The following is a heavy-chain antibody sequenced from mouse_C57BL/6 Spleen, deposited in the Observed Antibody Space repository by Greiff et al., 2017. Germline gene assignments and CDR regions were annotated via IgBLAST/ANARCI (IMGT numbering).Heavy chain of an antibody. Sequence: EVKLVESGEGLVKPGGSLKLSCAASGFTFSSYAMSWVRQTPEKRLEWVAYISSGGDYIYYAATVKGRFTISRDNARNTLYLQMSSLKSEDTAMYYSTRDRPYDGYYAWFAYWGQGTLVTVSA. D-gene: IGHD2-3*01. CDR2: ISSGGDYI. J-gene: IGHJ3*01. V-gene: IGHV5-9-1*02. CDR1: GFTFSSYA. CDR3: TRDRPYDGYYAWFAY.